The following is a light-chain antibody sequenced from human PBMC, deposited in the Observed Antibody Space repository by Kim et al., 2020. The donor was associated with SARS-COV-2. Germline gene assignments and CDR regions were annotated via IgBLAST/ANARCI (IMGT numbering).Light chain of an antibody. V-gene: IGLV6-57*02. CDR3: QSYDSSNHVV. CDR2: EDN. J-gene: IGLJ2*01. CDR1: SGSIASNY. Sequence: KKVTISCTGSSGSIASNYVQWYQQRPGSAPTTVIYEDNQRPSGVPARFSGSIDSSSNSASLTISGLKTEDEADYYCQSYDSSNHVVFGGGTQLTVL.